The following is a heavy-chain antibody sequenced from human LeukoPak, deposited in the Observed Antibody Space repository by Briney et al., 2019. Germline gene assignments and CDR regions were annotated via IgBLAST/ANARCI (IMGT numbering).Heavy chain of an antibody. V-gene: IGHV3-30*18. CDR1: GFTFSSYG. Sequence: GGSLRLSCAASGFTFSSYGMHWARQAPGKGLEWVAVISYDGSNKYYADPVKGRFTISRDNSKNTLYLQMNSLRGEDTAVYYCAKNGGLMDVWGKGTTVTVSS. J-gene: IGHJ6*04. D-gene: IGHD3-10*01. CDR3: AKNGGLMDV. CDR2: ISYDGSNK.